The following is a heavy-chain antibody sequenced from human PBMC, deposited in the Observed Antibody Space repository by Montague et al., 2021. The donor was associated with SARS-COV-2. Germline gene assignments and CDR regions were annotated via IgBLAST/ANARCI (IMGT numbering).Heavy chain of an antibody. V-gene: IGHV6-1*01. Sequence: CAISGDSVSGHRAAWDWIRQYPGRGLEWLGRTYYGSKWGNDYAVALEXXITINPDTSKNQFSLQLKSVTPEDTAVYYCSRGYCGGGSCYVFDYWGQGTLVTVSS. CDR3: SRGYCGGGSCYVFDY. CDR1: GDSVSGHRAA. D-gene: IGHD2-15*01. CDR2: TYYGSKWGN. J-gene: IGHJ4*02.